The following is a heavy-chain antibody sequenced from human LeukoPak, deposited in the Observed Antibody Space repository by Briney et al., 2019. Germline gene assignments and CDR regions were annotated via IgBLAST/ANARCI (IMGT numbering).Heavy chain of an antibody. Sequence: GRSLRLSCAASGFTFSSYGMHWVRQAPGKGLEWVAVISYDGSNKYYADSVKGRFTISRDNSKNTLYLQMNSLRAEDTAVYYCAKETTGDGYKFRRAFDYWGQGTLVTVSS. CDR1: GFTFSSYG. J-gene: IGHJ4*02. CDR3: AKETTGDGYKFRRAFDY. D-gene: IGHD5-24*01. CDR2: ISYDGSNK. V-gene: IGHV3-30*18.